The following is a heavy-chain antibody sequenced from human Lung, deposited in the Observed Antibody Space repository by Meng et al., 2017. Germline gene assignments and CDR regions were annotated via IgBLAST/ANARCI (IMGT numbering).Heavy chain of an antibody. Sequence: QEAGRGLVKASETLSLTCTVSGGSINNYYWSWIRQPAGKGLEWIGRIDSSGSTDYNPSLRSRVTMSVDTSKNQFSLKLTSVTAADTAVYYCTRQFFDYVWGSYRPNWFDAWGQGTLVTVSS. CDR3: TRQFFDYVWGSYRPNWFDA. V-gene: IGHV4-4*07. J-gene: IGHJ5*02. CDR1: GGSINNYY. CDR2: IDSSGST. D-gene: IGHD3-16*01.